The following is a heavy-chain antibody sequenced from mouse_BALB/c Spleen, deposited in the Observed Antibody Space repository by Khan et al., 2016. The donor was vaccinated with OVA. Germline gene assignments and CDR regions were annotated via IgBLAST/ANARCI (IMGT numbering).Heavy chain of an antibody. J-gene: IGHJ4*01. V-gene: IGHV9-3-1*01. Sequence: QIQLVQSGPELKKPGETVKISCKASGHTFTNFGMNWVKQAPGKGLKWMGWINTYTGEPTYADDFNGRFAFSLAASASTAYLQINNLTNEDTATYFWERPPDFSYAMDNWGQGTSVTVSS. CDR1: GHTFTNFG. CDR3: ERPPDFSYAMDN. CDR2: INTYTGEP.